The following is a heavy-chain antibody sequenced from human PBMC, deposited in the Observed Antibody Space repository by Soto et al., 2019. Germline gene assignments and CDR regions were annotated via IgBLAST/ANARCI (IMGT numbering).Heavy chain of an antibody. CDR2: IYYSGST. CDR3: DRSPLTYYYDSSGCNWFDP. Sequence: PSETLSLTCTVSGGNSGGVGYYCSWIRKHPGKYLEWLGYIYYSGSTYYNRSLKSRVTISVNTSKSQFSLKLSSVTAADTAVYYCDRSPLTYYYDSSGCNWFDPWGQGTLVTV. V-gene: IGHV4-31*03. J-gene: IGHJ5*02. D-gene: IGHD3-22*01. CDR1: GGNSGGVGYY.